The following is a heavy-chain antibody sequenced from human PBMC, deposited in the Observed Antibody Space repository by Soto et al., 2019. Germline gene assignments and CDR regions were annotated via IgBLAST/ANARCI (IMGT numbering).Heavy chain of an antibody. V-gene: IGHV1-18*01. J-gene: IGHJ4*02. CDR2: ISAYNGNT. D-gene: IGHD3-22*01. Sequence: ASVKVSCKASGYTFTSYGISWARQAPGQGLEWMGWISAYNGNTNYAQKLQGRVTMTTDTSTSTAYMELRSLRSDDTAVYYCARDRTYYYDSSGYYPDYWGQGTLVTVSS. CDR1: GYTFTSYG. CDR3: ARDRTYYYDSSGYYPDY.